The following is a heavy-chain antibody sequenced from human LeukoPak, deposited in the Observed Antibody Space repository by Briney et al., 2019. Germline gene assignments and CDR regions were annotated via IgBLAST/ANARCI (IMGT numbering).Heavy chain of an antibody. CDR1: GFTFSSYW. J-gene: IGHJ1*01. Sequence: AGGSLRLSCAASGFTFSSYWMSWVRQAPGKGLEWVANIKQDGSEKYYVDSVKGRFTISRDNAKNSLYLQMNSLRAEDTAVYYCARDRPATYDFWSGYPHAEYFQHWGQGTLVTVSS. CDR2: IKQDGSEK. D-gene: IGHD3-3*01. CDR3: ARDRPATYDFWSGYPHAEYFQH. V-gene: IGHV3-7*01.